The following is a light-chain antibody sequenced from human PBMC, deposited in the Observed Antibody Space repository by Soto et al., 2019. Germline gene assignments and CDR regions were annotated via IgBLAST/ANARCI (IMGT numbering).Light chain of an antibody. Sequence: EIVLTQSPGTLSLSPGERATLSCRASQSISSNNLAWYQQEPGQAPRLLIYAASSRATGIPNRFSGSGSGTDFTLTISRLEPEDFAVYYCQQYGTSPRTFGQGTKVDIK. V-gene: IGKV3-20*01. CDR3: QQYGTSPRT. J-gene: IGKJ1*01. CDR1: QSISSNN. CDR2: AAS.